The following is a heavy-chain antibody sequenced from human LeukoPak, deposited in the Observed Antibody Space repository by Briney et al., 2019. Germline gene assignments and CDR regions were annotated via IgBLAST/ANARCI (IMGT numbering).Heavy chain of an antibody. J-gene: IGHJ4*02. CDR1: EFTFNRYW. CDR2: IKHDGSEA. Sequence: GGSLRLSCAASEFTFNRYWMSWVRQAPGKGLEWEANIKHDGSEAHYVDSVKGRFTIPRDNAKNSLSLQMNSLNVDDTGVYFCTRDALFGSGRTHLDFWSQGTLVSVSS. V-gene: IGHV3-7*04. D-gene: IGHD3-10*01. CDR3: TRDALFGSGRTHLDF.